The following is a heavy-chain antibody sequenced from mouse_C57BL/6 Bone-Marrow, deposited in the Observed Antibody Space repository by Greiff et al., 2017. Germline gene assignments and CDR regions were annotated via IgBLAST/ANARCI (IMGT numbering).Heavy chain of an antibody. D-gene: IGHD2-3*01. J-gene: IGHJ2*01. V-gene: IGHV14-4*01. CDR1: GFTFKDDY. CDR2: IDPETGAT. CDR3: SSFDGNYFDC. Sequence: VQLQQSGAELVRPGASVKLSCTASGFTFKDDYMHWVKQRPEQGLEWIGWIDPETGATEYASNFQGKATITADTSSNTAYLQLSSLPSEDTAVYYCSSFDGNYFDCWGQGTPPTGAS.